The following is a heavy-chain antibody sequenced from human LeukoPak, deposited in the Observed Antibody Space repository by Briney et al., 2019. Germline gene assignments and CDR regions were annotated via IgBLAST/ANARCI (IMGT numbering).Heavy chain of an antibody. Sequence: PGETLRLSCAASGFTFSGSAMHWVRQASGKGLEWVGRIRSKANSYATAYAASVKGRFTISRDDSKNTAYLQMNSLRAEDTAVYYCAKGRIGFDCWGQGTLVTVSS. CDR2: IRSKANSYAT. V-gene: IGHV3-73*01. CDR1: GFTFSGSA. D-gene: IGHD2-15*01. CDR3: AKGRIGFDC. J-gene: IGHJ4*02.